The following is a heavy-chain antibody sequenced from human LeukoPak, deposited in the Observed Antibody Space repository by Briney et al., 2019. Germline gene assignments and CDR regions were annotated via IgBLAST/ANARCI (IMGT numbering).Heavy chain of an antibody. Sequence: GGSLRLSRAASGFTVSSNYMSWVRQAPGKGLEWVSVIYSGGSTYYADSVKGRFTISRDNSKNTLYLQMNSLRAEDTAVYYCARDWAPYGDPRGPFDYWGQGTLVTVSS. D-gene: IGHD4-17*01. CDR2: IYSGGST. J-gene: IGHJ4*02. CDR1: GFTVSSNY. V-gene: IGHV3-66*02. CDR3: ARDWAPYGDPRGPFDY.